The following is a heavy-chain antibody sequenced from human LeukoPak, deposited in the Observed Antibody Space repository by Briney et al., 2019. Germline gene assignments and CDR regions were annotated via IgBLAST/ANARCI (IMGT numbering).Heavy chain of an antibody. D-gene: IGHD6-13*01. Sequence: SVKLSCKSSGATFTSYAISWVRQPPGQGLEWMGRIIPILGIANYAQKFQGRVTITADKSTSTAYMELSSLRSEDTAVYYCASVYGQQLHTRYYYGMDVWGQGTTVTVSS. CDR1: GATFTSYA. CDR2: IIPILGIA. J-gene: IGHJ6*02. V-gene: IGHV1-69*04. CDR3: ASVYGQQLHTRYYYGMDV.